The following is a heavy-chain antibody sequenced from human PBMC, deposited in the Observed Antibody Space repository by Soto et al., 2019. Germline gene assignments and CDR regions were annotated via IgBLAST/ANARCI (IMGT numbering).Heavy chain of an antibody. CDR1: RYTFTGYY. V-gene: IGHV1-2*02. Sequence: ASVKVSCKASRYTFTGYYIHWVRQAPGQGLEWMGWINPNTGGTDSQQKFQGRVTMTRDSSITTAYTELSSLRSDDTAVFYCARANSGDDDGFGYWGQGTRVTVSS. D-gene: IGHD5-12*01. J-gene: IGHJ4*02. CDR3: ARANSGDDDGFGY. CDR2: INPNTGGT.